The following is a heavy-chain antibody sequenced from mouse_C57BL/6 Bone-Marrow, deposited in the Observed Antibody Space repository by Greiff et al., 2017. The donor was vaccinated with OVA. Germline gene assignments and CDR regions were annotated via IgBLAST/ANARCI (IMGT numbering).Heavy chain of an antibody. CDR1: GFSLSTSGMG. CDR3: ARRDGYYVGAMDY. J-gene: IGHJ4*01. Sequence: LQQSGPGILQSSQTLSLTCSFSGFSLSTSGMGVSWLRQPSGKGLEWLAHIYWDDDKRYNPSLKSRLTISKDTSRNQVFLKITSVDTADTATYYCARRDGYYVGAMDYWGQGTSVTVSS. V-gene: IGHV8-12*01. D-gene: IGHD2-3*01. CDR2: IYWDDDK.